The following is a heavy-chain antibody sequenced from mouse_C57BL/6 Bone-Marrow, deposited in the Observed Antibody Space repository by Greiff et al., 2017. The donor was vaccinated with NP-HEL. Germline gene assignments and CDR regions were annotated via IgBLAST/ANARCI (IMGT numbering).Heavy chain of an antibody. Sequence: QVHVKQSGPELVKPGASVKISCKASGYAFSSSWMNWVKQRPGKGLEWIGRIYPGDGDTNYNGKFKGKATLTADKSSSTAYMQLSSLTSEDSAVYFCARGVYYYGSYFDYWGQGTTLTVSS. V-gene: IGHV1-82*01. CDR3: ARGVYYYGSYFDY. J-gene: IGHJ2*01. CDR2: IYPGDGDT. D-gene: IGHD1-1*01. CDR1: GYAFSSSW.